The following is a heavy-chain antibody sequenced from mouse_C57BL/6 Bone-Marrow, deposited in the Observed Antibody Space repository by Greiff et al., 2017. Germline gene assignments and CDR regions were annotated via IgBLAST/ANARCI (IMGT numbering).Heavy chain of an antibody. Sequence: QVHVKQPGAELVKPGASVKMSCKASGYTFTSYWLTWVQQRPGQGLEWIGDIYPGSGSTNYNEKIKSKATLTVDTSSSTAYMQLSSLTSEASAVYYCAVYYGYDGWGQGTLVTVSA. CDR3: AVYYGYDG. CDR1: GYTFTSYW. V-gene: IGHV1-55*01. D-gene: IGHD2-2*01. CDR2: IYPGSGST. J-gene: IGHJ3*02.